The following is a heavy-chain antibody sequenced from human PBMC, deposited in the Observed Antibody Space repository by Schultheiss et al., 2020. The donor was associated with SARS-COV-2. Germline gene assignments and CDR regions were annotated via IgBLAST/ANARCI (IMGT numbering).Heavy chain of an antibody. CDR3: ARVEYNWNAGDY. D-gene: IGHD1-1*01. CDR1: GFTFSSYS. CDR2: ISSSSSYI. V-gene: IGHV3-21*01. J-gene: IGHJ4*02. Sequence: GESLKISCAASGFTFSSYSMNWVRQAPGKGLEWVSSISSSSSYIYYADSVKGRFTISRDNAKNSLYLQMNSLRAEDTAVYYCARVEYNWNAGDYWGQGTLVTVSS.